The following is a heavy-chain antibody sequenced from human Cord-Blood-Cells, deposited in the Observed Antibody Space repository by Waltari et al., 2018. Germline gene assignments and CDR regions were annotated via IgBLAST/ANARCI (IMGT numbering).Heavy chain of an antibody. D-gene: IGHD7-27*01. CDR3: ANNAGPLTGDAFDI. J-gene: IGHJ3*02. CDR2: ISYDGSNK. Sequence: VVQPGRSLRLSCAASGFTFSSYGMHWVRQAPGKGLEWVAVISYDGSNKYYADSVKGRFTISRDNSKNTLYLQMNSLRAEDTAVYYCANNAGPLTGDAFDIWGQGTMVTVSS. V-gene: IGHV3-30*18. CDR1: GFTFSSYG.